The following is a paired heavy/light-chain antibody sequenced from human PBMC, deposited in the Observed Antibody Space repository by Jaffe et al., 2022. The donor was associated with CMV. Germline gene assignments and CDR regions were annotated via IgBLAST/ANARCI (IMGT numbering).Heavy chain of an antibody. J-gene: IGHJ5*02. Sequence: QVQLQESGPGLVKPSETLSLTCTVSGDLITSTSSHWAWIRQPPGKGLEWIGSVFYSGTTYYNPSFKSRVTISANTSKNQFSLRLTSVTAADTAVYYCARQTTNFEWLFSLPANNWFDPWGQGALVTVSS. CDR1: GDLITSTSSH. CDR2: VFYSGTT. V-gene: IGHV4-39*01. CDR3: ARQTTNFEWLFSLPANNWFDP. D-gene: IGHD3-9*01.
Light chain of an antibody. V-gene: IGLV1-44*01. J-gene: IGLJ3*02. Sequence: QSVLTQPPSASGTPGQRVTISCSGGSSDIERTPVNWYQQLPGTAPKLLIYNNDQRPSGVADRFSASKSGPSASLAISGLQSEDEATYYCGTWADSLNGQVFGGGTKLTVL. CDR1: SSDIERTP. CDR3: GTWADSLNGQV. CDR2: NND.